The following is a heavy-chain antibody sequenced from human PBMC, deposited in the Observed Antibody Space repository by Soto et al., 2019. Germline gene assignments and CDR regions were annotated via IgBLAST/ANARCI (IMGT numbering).Heavy chain of an antibody. J-gene: IGHJ6*02. CDR1: GGSISSYY. D-gene: IGHD3-9*01. Sequence: SDTLSLTCTVSGGSISSYYWSWIRQPAGKGMEWIWRIYTSGSTNYNHSLKSRVTMSVDTSKKQFSLKLSSVTAADTAVYYCERDRHHFDWLNYYGMDXWGQGTTVTVSX. CDR3: ERDRHHFDWLNYYGMDX. V-gene: IGHV4-4*07. CDR2: IYTSGST.